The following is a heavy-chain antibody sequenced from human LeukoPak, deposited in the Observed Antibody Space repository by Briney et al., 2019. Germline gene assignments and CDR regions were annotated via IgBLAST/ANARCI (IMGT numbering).Heavy chain of an antibody. V-gene: IGHV3-30*02. D-gene: IGHD4-11*01. CDR2: IRYDGSNK. CDR1: GFTFSSYG. J-gene: IGHJ5*02. Sequence: GGSLRLSCAASGFTFSSYGMHWVRQAPGKGLEWVAFIRYDGSNKYYADSVKGRFTISRDNAKNALYLQMNSLRAEDTAVYFCARDQGAIRLNYFDPWGQGTLVTVSS. CDR3: ARDQGAIRLNYFDP.